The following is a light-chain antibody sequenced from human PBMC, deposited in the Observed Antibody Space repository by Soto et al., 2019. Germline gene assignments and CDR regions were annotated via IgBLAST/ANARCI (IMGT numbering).Light chain of an antibody. J-gene: IGKJ1*01. Sequence: DIQMTQSPSSVSASVGDRVTITCRASQGVSSWLAWYQQKPGKAPKLLIYAASTLQSGVPSRFSGSGSGTDFTLTISSLQPDDFAIYYCHQRQSWPRTFGQGTKVDIK. V-gene: IGKV1-12*01. CDR3: HQRQSWPRT. CDR1: QGVSSW. CDR2: AAS.